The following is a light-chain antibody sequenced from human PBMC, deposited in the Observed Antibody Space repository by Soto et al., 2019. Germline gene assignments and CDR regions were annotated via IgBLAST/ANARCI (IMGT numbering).Light chain of an antibody. CDR1: QTISVS. CDR3: QKYNGAPWT. J-gene: IGKJ1*01. V-gene: IGKV1-27*01. Sequence: IQMTQSPSTLSASVGDTVTITCRASQTISVSLAWYRQKPGKVPNLLIYAASTLQSGVPSRFSGSGSGTDFTLTISSLQPEDVATYYCQKYNGAPWTFGQGTKVDI. CDR2: AAS.